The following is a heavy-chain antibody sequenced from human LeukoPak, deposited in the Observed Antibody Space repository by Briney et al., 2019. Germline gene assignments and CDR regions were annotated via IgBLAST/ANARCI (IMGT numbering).Heavy chain of an antibody. CDR2: ISSSSSYI. CDR1: GFTFSSYT. CDR3: ARSVGSGWYVDY. J-gene: IGHJ4*02. Sequence: GGSLRLSCAASGFTFSSYTMNWVRQAPGKGLEWVSSISSSSSYIYYADSVKGRFTISRDNAKNSLYLQMNSLRAEDTAVYYCARSVGSGWYVDYWGQGTLVTVSS. V-gene: IGHV3-21*01. D-gene: IGHD6-19*01.